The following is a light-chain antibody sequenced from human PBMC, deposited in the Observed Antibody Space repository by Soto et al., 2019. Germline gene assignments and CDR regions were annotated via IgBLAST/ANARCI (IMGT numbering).Light chain of an antibody. Sequence: DIVMTQSPDSLAVSLGERATINCKSSQSILYNSNNKNYLAWYQQKAGQPPKLLIYWASTRESGVPDRFSGSGSGTDFTLTSSSLQAEDVAVYYCQQYHDTPRTFGQGTKVEI. CDR1: QSILYNSNNKNY. J-gene: IGKJ1*01. CDR2: WAS. V-gene: IGKV4-1*01. CDR3: QQYHDTPRT.